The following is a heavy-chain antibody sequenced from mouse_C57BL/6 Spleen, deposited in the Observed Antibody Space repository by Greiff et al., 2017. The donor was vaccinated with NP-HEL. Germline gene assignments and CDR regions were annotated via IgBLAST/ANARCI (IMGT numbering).Heavy chain of an antibody. J-gene: IGHJ4*01. Sequence: VQLQQSGPELVKPGASVKISCKASGYSFTRYYIHWVKQRPGQGLEWIGWLYPGSGNTKYNEKFKGKATLTADTSSSTAYMQLSSLTSEDSAVYYCARGLLLRSYYYAMDYWGQGTSVAVSS. CDR2: LYPGSGNT. V-gene: IGHV1-66*01. CDR1: GYSFTRYY. D-gene: IGHD1-1*01. CDR3: ARGLLLRSYYYAMDY.